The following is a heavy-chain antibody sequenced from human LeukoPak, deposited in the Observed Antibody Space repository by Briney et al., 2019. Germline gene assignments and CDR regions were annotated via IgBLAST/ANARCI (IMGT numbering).Heavy chain of an antibody. V-gene: IGHV3-7*04. CDR1: GFTFTSHW. CDR3: ARNSYWAWDY. D-gene: IGHD2-8*02. J-gene: IGHJ4*02. Sequence: GGSLRLSCVASGFTFTSHWMSWVRQAPGKGLEGVANIQQDGSDPSYVDSVKGRFTISRDNAKNSLSLQMNGLRADDTAVYYCARNSYWAWDYWGQGTLVTVSS. CDR2: IQQDGSDP.